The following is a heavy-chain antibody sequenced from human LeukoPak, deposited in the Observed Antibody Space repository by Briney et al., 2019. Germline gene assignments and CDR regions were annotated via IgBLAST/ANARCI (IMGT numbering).Heavy chain of an antibody. CDR1: GYTHPELS. V-gene: IGHV1-24*01. D-gene: IGHD3-22*01. CDR2: FDPEDGET. J-gene: IGHJ4*02. Sequence: ASVKVSCKVSGYTHPELSMHWVRQAPGKGLECMGGFDPEDGETIYAQKFQGRVTMTEDTSTDTAYMELSSLRSENTAGYYCATGLYYYDSSGYRVDYWGQGTLVTVSS. CDR3: ATGLYYYDSSGYRVDY.